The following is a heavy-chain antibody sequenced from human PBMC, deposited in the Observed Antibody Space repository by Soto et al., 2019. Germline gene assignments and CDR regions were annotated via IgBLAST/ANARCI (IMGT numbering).Heavy chain of an antibody. D-gene: IGHD6-13*01. V-gene: IGHV1-69*01. CDR3: AGDLVAAAGWDWFDP. CDR2: IIPIFGTA. Sequence: QVQLVQSGAEVKKPGSSVKVSCKASGGTFSSYAISWVRQAPGQGLEWMGGIIPIFGTANYAQKFQGRVTITADESTSTAYEELSSLRSGGTAVYYCAGDLVAAAGWDWFDPWGQGTLVTVSS. CDR1: GGTFSSYA. J-gene: IGHJ5*02.